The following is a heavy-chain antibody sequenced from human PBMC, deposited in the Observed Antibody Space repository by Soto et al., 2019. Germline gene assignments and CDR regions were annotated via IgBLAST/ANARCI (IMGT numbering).Heavy chain of an antibody. V-gene: IGHV4-39*01. CDR2: IYYSGST. J-gene: IGHJ4*02. Sequence: SETLSLTCTVSGGSISSSSYYWGWIRQPPGKGLEWIGSIYYSGSTYYNPSLKSRVTISVDTSKNQFSLKLSSVTAADTAVYYCARHVFSIFAGYCSSTSCFPFDYWGQGTLVTVSS. CDR1: GGSISSSSYY. CDR3: ARHVFSIFAGYCSSTSCFPFDY. D-gene: IGHD2-2*03.